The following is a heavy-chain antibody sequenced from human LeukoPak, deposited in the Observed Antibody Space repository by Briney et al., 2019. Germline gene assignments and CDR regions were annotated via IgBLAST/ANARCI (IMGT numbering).Heavy chain of an antibody. D-gene: IGHD6-19*01. CDR1: GYTFTGYY. CDR3: ARAAFTYSSGYPPNY. J-gene: IGHJ4*01. CDR2: INPNSGGT. V-gene: IGHV1-2*02. Sequence: ASVKVSCKASGYTFTGYYMHRVRQAPGQGIEWMGWINPNSGGTNYAQKFQGRVTMTRDTSISTAYMELSRLRSDDTAVYYCARAAFTYSSGYPPNYWGHGTLVTVSS.